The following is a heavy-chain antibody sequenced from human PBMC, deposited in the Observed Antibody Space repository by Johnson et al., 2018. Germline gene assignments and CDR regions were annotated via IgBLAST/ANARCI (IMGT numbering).Heavy chain of an antibody. V-gene: IGHV3-9*01. CDR3: EKDRQSGRTSQYYYMAV. Sequence: VQLVESGGCLVQPGGSIRLPCAGSGFSFDYYGMHWFRQTPGKGLEWVPGMSWDSGRVVYAASVNGGFTISRDNAKNTLFLQMNSLRREDTALYFCEKDRQSGRTSQYYYMAVWGKGTTVTVSS. CDR1: GFSFDYYG. J-gene: IGHJ6*03. CDR2: MSWDSGRV. D-gene: IGHD1-26*01.